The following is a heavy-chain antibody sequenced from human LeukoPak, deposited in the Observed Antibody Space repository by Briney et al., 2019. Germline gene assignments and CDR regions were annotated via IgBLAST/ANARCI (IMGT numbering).Heavy chain of an antibody. CDR1: GYTFTSYY. J-gene: IGHJ5*02. V-gene: IGHV1-46*01. Sequence: ASVKVYCKASGYTFTSYYMHCVRRAPGQGLEWMGIINPSGGSTSYAQKFQGRVTMTRDMSTSTVYMELSSLRSGDTAVYYCARGRDSSGYYPGYNWFDPWGQGTLVTVSS. CDR3: ARGRDSSGYYPGYNWFDP. CDR2: INPSGGST. D-gene: IGHD3-22*01.